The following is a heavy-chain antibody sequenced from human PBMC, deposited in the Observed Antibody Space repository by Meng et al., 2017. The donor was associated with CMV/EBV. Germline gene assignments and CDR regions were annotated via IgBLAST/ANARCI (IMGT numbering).Heavy chain of an antibody. J-gene: IGHJ4*02. V-gene: IGHV3-7*01. CDR3: ARGTKYHLRRWFDY. Sequence: SLKISCAASGPTFSSYWMSWVRPAPGKGLEWVANIKQDGSEKYYVDSVKGRFTISRDNAKNSLYLQMNSLRAEDTAVYYCARGTKYHLRRWFDYWGQGTLVTVSS. D-gene: IGHD2-2*01. CDR2: IKQDGSEK. CDR1: GPTFSSYW.